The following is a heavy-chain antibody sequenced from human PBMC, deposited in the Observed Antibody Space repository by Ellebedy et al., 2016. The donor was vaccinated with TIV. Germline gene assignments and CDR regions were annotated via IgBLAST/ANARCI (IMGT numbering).Heavy chain of an antibody. D-gene: IGHD3-22*01. CDR2: ISHTENSE. Sequence: GESLKISCAVSGLTFTSSILHWVRQAPGKALEWVALISHTENSEQYADSVKGRFTISRDNSKSTLFFQLNSLRLEDTAVYYCAREKGSSGFAGWFDPWGQGTLVTVSS. V-gene: IGHV3-30-3*01. CDR1: GLTFTSSI. CDR3: AREKGSSGFAGWFDP. J-gene: IGHJ5*02.